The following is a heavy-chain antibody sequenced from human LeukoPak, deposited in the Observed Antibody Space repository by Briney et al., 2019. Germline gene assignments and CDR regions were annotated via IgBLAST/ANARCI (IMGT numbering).Heavy chain of an antibody. CDR3: ARTGFGRINYFDY. V-gene: IGHV3-11*01. J-gene: IGHJ4*02. CDR1: GFTFSDYY. CDR2: ISSSGSTI. Sequence: GGSLRLSCTASGFTFSDYYMSWIRQAPGKGLEWVSYISSSGSTIYYADSVKGRFTISRDNAKNSLYLQMNSPRVEDTAVYYCARTGFGRINYFDYWGQGTLVTVSS. D-gene: IGHD3-10*01.